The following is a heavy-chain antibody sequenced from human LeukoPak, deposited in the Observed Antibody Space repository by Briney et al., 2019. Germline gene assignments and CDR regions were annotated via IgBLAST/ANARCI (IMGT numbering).Heavy chain of an antibody. CDR2: VDPDDGQR. CDR1: GYTLDDIS. V-gene: IGHV1-24*01. CDR3: AAVSGHYTLLDA. Sequence: ASVKVSCKISGYTLDDISMHWVRQPPGKGLEWIGGVDPDDGQRVYAQKFQGRVSMTEDLSTNTAYMELSRLRSEDTAVYYCAAVSGHYTLLDAWGQGALVTVST. J-gene: IGHJ5*02. D-gene: IGHD1-26*01.